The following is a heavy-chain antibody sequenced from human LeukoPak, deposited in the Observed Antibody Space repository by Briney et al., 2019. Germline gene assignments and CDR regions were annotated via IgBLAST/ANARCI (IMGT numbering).Heavy chain of an antibody. CDR2: INPKGGST. CDR1: GYTFTNYF. Sequence: ASVKVSCKASGYTFTNYFMHWVRQAPGQGLEWMGIINPKGGSTGYAQKFQGRITMTTDMSTRAVYMELSSLESEDTAVYYCARRDCVGDCYSNWFDPWGQGTLVTVSS. J-gene: IGHJ5*02. CDR3: ARRDCVGDCYSNWFDP. D-gene: IGHD2-21*02. V-gene: IGHV1-46*01.